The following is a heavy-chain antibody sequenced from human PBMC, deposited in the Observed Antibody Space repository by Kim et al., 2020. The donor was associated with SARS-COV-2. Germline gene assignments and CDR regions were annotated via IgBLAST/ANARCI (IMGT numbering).Heavy chain of an antibody. D-gene: IGHD3-10*01. CDR2: IRCGGSKR. J-gene: IGHJ3*01. CDR1: GFTFSPFA. CDR3: ARNYDTGTGSADV. V-gene: IGHV3-33*01. Sequence: GGSLRLSCIASGFTFSPFAVHWVRQAPGKGLEWVAVIRCGGSKRYYGESVEDRFSISRDNSKNTVYLQMNNLRAEDTAVYYCARNYDTGTGSADVWGPGT.